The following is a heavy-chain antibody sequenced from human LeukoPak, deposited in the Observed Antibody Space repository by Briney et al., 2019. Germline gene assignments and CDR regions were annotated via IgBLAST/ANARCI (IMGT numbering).Heavy chain of an antibody. V-gene: IGHV1-69*05. J-gene: IGHJ4*02. Sequence: SVKVSCKASGGAFTSYTVSWVRQAPGQGLEWVGGIIPIFGTANYAQKFQGRVTITTDESTTTAYMELSSLRSEDTAVYYCAKHYSSSWLFDYWGQGTLVTVSS. CDR1: GGAFTSYT. D-gene: IGHD6-6*01. CDR2: IIPIFGTA. CDR3: AKHYSSSWLFDY.